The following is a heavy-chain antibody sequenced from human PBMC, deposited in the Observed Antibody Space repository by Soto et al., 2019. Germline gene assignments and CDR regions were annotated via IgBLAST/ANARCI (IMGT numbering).Heavy chain of an antibody. J-gene: IGHJ4*02. CDR1: GFSLTTVGMH. CDR3: ARMTTTHSFAF. D-gene: IGHD4-4*01. Sequence: SGPTLVNPTQTLTLTCTFSGFSLTTVGMHVSWIRQPPGKALEWLARIDWDDDKWYSPSLKTRLTISKDTSKNRVVLTMTNMDPVDTATYYYARMTTTHSFAFWGQGTLVTVSS. CDR2: IDWDDDK. V-gene: IGHV2-70*04.